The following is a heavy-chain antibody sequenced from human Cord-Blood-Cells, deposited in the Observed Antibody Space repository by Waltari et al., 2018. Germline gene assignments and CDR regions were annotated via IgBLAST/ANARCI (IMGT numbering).Heavy chain of an antibody. Sequence: EVQLVESGGGLVKPGGSLRLSCAASGFTFSSYSMNWFRQAPGKELEGVSSNSRSSSYIYYAGSVKVRFTISRHNDKNSLYLQMNSLRAEDTAVYYCARSGYFGDAFDIWGQGTMVTVSS. V-gene: IGHV3-21*01. CDR2: NSRSSSYI. D-gene: IGHD3-10*01. CDR3: ARSGYFGDAFDI. J-gene: IGHJ3*02. CDR1: GFTFSSYS.